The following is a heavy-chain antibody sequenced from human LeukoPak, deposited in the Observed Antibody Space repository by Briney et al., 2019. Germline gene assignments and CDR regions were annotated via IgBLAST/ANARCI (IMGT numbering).Heavy chain of an antibody. CDR3: ARDDPTLFWSGSPFY. Sequence: GGSLRLSCAASGFTFSSYWMSWVRQAPGKGLEWVANIKQDGSEKYYVDSVKGRFTISRDNAKNSLYLQMNSLRAEDTAVYYCARDDPTLFWSGSPFYWGQGTLVTVSP. J-gene: IGHJ4*02. CDR2: IKQDGSEK. D-gene: IGHD3-3*01. CDR1: GFTFSSYW. V-gene: IGHV3-7*01.